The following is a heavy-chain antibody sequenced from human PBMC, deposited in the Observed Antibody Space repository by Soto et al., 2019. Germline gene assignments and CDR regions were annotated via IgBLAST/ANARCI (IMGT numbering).Heavy chain of an antibody. Sequence: QVQLQQSGPGLVKPSQTLSLTCAISGASVASNSTAWNWIRQSPSRGLEWLGRTYYNSKWYTDYAVSLISRMTINADTSKNHFSLNLNSVTPDDTALYYCAGNYYASGSYYSSFDYWGQGTLVTVSS. D-gene: IGHD3-10*01. CDR2: TYYNSKWYT. V-gene: IGHV6-1*01. CDR1: GASVASNSTA. J-gene: IGHJ4*02. CDR3: AGNYYASGSYYSSFDY.